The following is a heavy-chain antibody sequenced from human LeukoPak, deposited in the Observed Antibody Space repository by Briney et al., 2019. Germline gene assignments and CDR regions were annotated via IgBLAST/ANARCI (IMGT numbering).Heavy chain of an antibody. CDR2: ISADGGTT. D-gene: IGHD3-10*01. CDR3: ARGRGARPFAV. V-gene: IGHV3-64*01. Sequence: HPGGSLCLTCAASGFSFRGYGMHWVRQAPGRGLEYVSAISADGGTTDYSNFVRGRFTISRDNSKNTLHLQMGRLRSDDRTIYYCARGRGARPFAVWGQRSVATVAS. J-gene: IGHJ4*02. CDR1: GFSFRGYG.